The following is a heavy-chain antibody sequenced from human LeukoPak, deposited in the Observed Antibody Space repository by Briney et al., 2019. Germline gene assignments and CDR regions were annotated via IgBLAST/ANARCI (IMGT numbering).Heavy chain of an antibody. CDR3: ARGFGDYGANGGEEYDY. Sequence: PSETLSLTCAVYGGSFSGYYWSWICQPPGKGLEWIGEINHSGSTNYNASLKSRVTISVDTSKNLFSLKLSSVTAADTSVYYCARGFGDYGANGGEEYDYWGQGTLVTVSS. CDR1: GGSFSGYY. J-gene: IGHJ4*02. V-gene: IGHV4-34*01. D-gene: IGHD4-17*01. CDR2: INHSGST.